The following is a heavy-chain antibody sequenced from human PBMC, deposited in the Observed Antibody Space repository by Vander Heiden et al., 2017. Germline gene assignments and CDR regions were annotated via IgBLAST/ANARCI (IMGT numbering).Heavy chain of an antibody. CDR2: INWKGFST. CDR3: ARDRGVTVSGLFDF. V-gene: IGHV3-20*01. J-gene: IGHJ4*02. Sequence: EVQLVESGGGVIRPGGSLRLSCAGSGFTFDEYGMNWVRQAPGKGLEWVGCINWKGFSTLYADSVKGRFTITRDNAKNSLYLEMDSLRAEDTAFYHCARDRGVTVSGLFDFWGQGTPVTVSS. D-gene: IGHD6-19*01. CDR1: GFTFDEYG.